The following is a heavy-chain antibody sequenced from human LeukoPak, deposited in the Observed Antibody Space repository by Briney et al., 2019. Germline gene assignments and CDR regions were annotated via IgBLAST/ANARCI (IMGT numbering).Heavy chain of an antibody. V-gene: IGHV1-46*01. Sequence: ASVTVSCKASGYTFTSNYIHWVRQAPGQGLEWMGMIYPRDGSTSYAQKFQGRVTVTRDTSTSTVHMELSGLRSEDAAVYYCARDQERFDYWGQGTLVTVSS. CDR1: GYTFTSNY. D-gene: IGHD1-1*01. J-gene: IGHJ4*02. CDR2: IYPRDGST. CDR3: ARDQERFDY.